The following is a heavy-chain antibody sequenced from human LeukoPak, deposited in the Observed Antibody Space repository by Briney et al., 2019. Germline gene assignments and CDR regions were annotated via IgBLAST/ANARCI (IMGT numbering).Heavy chain of an antibody. Sequence: GGSLRLSCAASEFTFSSYSMSWVRQAPGKGLEWVSYISSTATSIYYADSVKSRFTVSRDNAKNWLYLQMNSLRAEDTAVYYCARDVTYHGGDWFDPWGQGTLVTVSS. J-gene: IGHJ5*02. CDR3: ARDVTYHGGDWFDP. CDR1: EFTFSSYS. CDR2: ISSTATSI. D-gene: IGHD4-23*01. V-gene: IGHV3-48*04.